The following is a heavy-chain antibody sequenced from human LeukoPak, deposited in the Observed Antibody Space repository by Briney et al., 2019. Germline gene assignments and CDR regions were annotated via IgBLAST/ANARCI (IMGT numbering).Heavy chain of an antibody. D-gene: IGHD4-17*01. CDR1: GGTFSSYA. CDR3: ARDEDYGDYATFDY. CDR2: IIPILGIA. V-gene: IGHV1-69*04. Sequence: ASVKVSCKASGGTFSSYAIRWVRQAPGQGLEWMGRIIPILGIANYAQKFQGRVTITADKSTSTAYMELSSLRSEDTAVYYCARDEDYGDYATFDYWGQGTLVTVSS. J-gene: IGHJ4*02.